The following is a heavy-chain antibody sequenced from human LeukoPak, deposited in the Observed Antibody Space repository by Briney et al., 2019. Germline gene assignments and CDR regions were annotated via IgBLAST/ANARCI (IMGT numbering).Heavy chain of an antibody. D-gene: IGHD2-15*01. CDR2: IYYSGST. J-gene: IGHJ4*02. Sequence: PSETLSLTCTVSGGSISSYYWSWIRQPPGKGLEWIGYIYYSGSTDYNPSLKSRVTISVDTSKNQFSLKLSSVTAADTAVYYCARVGGSWYIDYWGQGTLVTVSS. V-gene: IGHV4-59*01. CDR1: GGSISSYY. CDR3: ARVGGSWYIDY.